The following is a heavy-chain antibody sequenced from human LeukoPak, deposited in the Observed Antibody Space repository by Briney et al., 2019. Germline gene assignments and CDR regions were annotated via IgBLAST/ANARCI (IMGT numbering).Heavy chain of an antibody. CDR2: IKYDGSEK. Sequence: GGSLRLSCAVSGFTLSSFWMTWVRQAPGKGLEWVASIKYDGSEKEYVDSVEGRFTISRDNAKNSLNLQMNSLRVEDTAVYYCARDTQWAFDYWGQGILVTVSS. V-gene: IGHV3-7*01. J-gene: IGHJ4*02. D-gene: IGHD1-26*01. CDR3: ARDTQWAFDY. CDR1: GFTLSSFW.